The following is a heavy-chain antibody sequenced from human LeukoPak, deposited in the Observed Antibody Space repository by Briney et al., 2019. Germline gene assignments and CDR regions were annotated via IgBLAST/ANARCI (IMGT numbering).Heavy chain of an antibody. J-gene: IGHJ6*02. Sequence: PSETLSLTCAVYGGSFSGYYWSWIRQPPGKGLEWIGEINHSGSTNYNPSLKSRVTISVDTSKNQFSLKLSSATAADTAVYYCARRYGSGSYYYYYGMDVWGQGTTVTVSS. CDR3: ARRYGSGSYYYYYGMDV. CDR1: GGSFSGYY. CDR2: INHSGST. D-gene: IGHD3-10*01. V-gene: IGHV4-34*01.